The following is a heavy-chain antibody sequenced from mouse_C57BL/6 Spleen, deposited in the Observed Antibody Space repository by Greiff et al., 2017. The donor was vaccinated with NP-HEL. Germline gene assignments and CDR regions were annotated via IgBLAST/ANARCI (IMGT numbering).Heavy chain of an antibody. J-gene: IGHJ2*01. CDR3: ARSIITVVATDY. V-gene: IGHV1-82*01. CDR1: GYAFSSSW. CDR2: IYPGDGDT. D-gene: IGHD1-1*01. Sequence: VQLQQSGPELVKPGASVKISCKASGYAFSSSWMNWVKQRPGKGLEWIGRIYPGDGDTKYNGKFKGKATLTADKSSSTAYMQLSSLTSEDSAVYFCARSIITVVATDYWGQGTTLTVSS.